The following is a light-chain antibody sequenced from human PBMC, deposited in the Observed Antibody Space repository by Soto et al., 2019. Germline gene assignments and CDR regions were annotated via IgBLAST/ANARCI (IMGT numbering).Light chain of an antibody. J-gene: IGKJ1*01. CDR1: QSVTRSY. V-gene: IGKV3-20*01. CDR2: GAS. CDR3: QQHGSSPTGT. Sequence: EIVLTQSPGTLSLSPGDRATLSCRSSQSVTRSYLAWYQQKPGQAPRLLIRGASSRATGIPDRFSGSGSGTDFTLTIIRLEPEDFAVYYCQQHGSSPTGTFGQGTKVEIK.